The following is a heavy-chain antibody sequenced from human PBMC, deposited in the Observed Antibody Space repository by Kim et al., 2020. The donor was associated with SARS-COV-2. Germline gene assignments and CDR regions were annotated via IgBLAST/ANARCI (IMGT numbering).Heavy chain of an antibody. V-gene: IGHV3-7*01. CDR2: IKRDATEK. CDR3: ARDHYTSGHLVFDH. D-gene: IGHD4-4*01. Sequence: GGSLRLSCVGSGFAFSSYFMSWARQAPGKGLEWVATIKRDATEKYYVDSVKGRFTISRDNAKNTLYLQMNSLGAEDTAVYYCARDHYTSGHLVFDHWGQ. CDR1: GFAFSSYF. J-gene: IGHJ4*02.